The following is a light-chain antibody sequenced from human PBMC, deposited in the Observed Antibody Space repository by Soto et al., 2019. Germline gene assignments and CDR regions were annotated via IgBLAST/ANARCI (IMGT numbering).Light chain of an antibody. V-gene: IGKV2-30*01. Sequence: DVVLTQSALSLPVTLGQPASISCRSSQSLVYSDGYTYLSWFLQRPGQSPRRLIYKVSNRDSGVPDRFSGGGSGTDFTLQISRVEAEDIGVYYCMQGTHWPPTFGPGTKVDIK. CDR2: KVS. CDR1: QSLVYSDGYTY. CDR3: MQGTHWPPT. J-gene: IGKJ3*01.